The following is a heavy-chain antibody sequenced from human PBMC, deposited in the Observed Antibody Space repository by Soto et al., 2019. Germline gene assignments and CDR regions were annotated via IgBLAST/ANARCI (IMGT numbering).Heavy chain of an antibody. V-gene: IGHV3-30*18. CDR1: GFTFSSYG. Sequence: GVSLRLSCAASGFTFSSYGMHWVRQAPGKGLEWVAVISYDGSNKYYADSVKGRFTISRDNSKNTLYLQMNSLRAEDTAVYYCAKGAYSTSDGYFDYWGQGTLVTVSS. CDR2: ISYDGSNK. D-gene: IGHD2-2*01. J-gene: IGHJ4*02. CDR3: AKGAYSTSDGYFDY.